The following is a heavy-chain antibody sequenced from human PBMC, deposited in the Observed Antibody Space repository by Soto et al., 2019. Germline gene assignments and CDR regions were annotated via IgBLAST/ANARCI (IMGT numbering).Heavy chain of an antibody. V-gene: IGHV1-69*01. J-gene: IGHJ4*02. CDR1: GGTFSSYA. CDR3: ARGLLGYCSGGSCYLFDY. CDR2: IIPIFGTA. D-gene: IGHD2-15*01. Sequence: QVQLVQSGAEVKKPGSSVKVSCKASGGTFSSYAISWVRQAPGQGLEWMGGIIPIFGTANYAQKFQGRVTITADESPSTAYMELSSLRSEDTAVYYCARGLLGYCSGGSCYLFDYWGQGTLVTVSS.